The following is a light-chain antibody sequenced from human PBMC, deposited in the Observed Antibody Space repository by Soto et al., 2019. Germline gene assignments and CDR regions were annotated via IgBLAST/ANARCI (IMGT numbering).Light chain of an antibody. CDR3: SSYTTSSTLV. CDR1: STDIGGFDS. CDR2: DVT. Sequence: QSVLTQPASVSASPGQSITISCTGTSTDIGGFDSVSWYQQHPGKAPKLMIYDVTDRPSGVSNRFSGSKSGDTASLTISGLPAEDEADYYCSSYTTSSTLVFGGGTKVTVL. J-gene: IGLJ2*01. V-gene: IGLV2-14*01.